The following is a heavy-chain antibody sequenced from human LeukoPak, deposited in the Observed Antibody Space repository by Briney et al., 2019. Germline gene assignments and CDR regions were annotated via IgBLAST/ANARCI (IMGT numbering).Heavy chain of an antibody. J-gene: IGHJ6*03. CDR2: IFASGNT. Sequence: SETLSLTCTVSGGSISSYSWTWIRQPAGKGLEWIGRIFASGNTYCNPSLKSRVTISVDTSKNQFSLKLSSVTAADTAVYYCARGYSHYYYYMDVWGKGTTVTVSS. CDR3: ARGYSHYYYYMDV. CDR1: GGSISSYS. D-gene: IGHD1-1*01. V-gene: IGHV4-4*07.